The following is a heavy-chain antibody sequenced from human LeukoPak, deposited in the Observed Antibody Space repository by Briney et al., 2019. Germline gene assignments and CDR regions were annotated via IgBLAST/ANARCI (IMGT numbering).Heavy chain of an antibody. CDR1: GGSFSGYY. CDR3: ARGWGSSSWYLPPGVY. J-gene: IGHJ4*02. Sequence: SETLSLTCTVYGGSFSGYYWSWIRQPPGKGLEWIGEINHSGSTNYNPSLKSRVTISVDTSKNQFSLKLSSVTAADTAVYYCARGWGSSSWYLPPGVYWGQGTLVTVSS. CDR2: INHSGST. V-gene: IGHV4-34*01. D-gene: IGHD6-13*01.